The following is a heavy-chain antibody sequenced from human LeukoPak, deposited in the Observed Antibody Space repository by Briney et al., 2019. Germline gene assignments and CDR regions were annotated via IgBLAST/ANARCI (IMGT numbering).Heavy chain of an antibody. D-gene: IGHD3-10*01. CDR2: IHISGNT. CDR1: GGSISSGSYC. V-gene: IGHV4-61*09. J-gene: IGHJ4*02. Sequence: PSQTLSLTCTVSGGSISSGSYCWSWIRQPAGKGLEWIGHIHISGNTNYNPSLKSRVTISVDTSKNQFSLKLSSVTAADTAVYYCARGGQAYYYGSGSYYEWGQGTLVTVSS. CDR3: ARGGQAYYYGSGSYYE.